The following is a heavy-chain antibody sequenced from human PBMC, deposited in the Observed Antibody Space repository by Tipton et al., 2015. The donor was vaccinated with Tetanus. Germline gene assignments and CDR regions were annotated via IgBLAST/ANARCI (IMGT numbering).Heavy chain of an antibody. D-gene: IGHD1-26*01. Sequence: TLSLTCTVSGDSISSFFWTWIRQAPGKGLEWIAYIYHTGSTTYNPSLQSRVTISVDTSKNQFSLRLNSVTSADTAVYFCARYGRLPKTDPFDTWGQGTMVTVSS. CDR1: GDSISSFF. V-gene: IGHV4-59*01. J-gene: IGHJ3*02. CDR3: ARYGRLPKTDPFDT. CDR2: IYHTGST.